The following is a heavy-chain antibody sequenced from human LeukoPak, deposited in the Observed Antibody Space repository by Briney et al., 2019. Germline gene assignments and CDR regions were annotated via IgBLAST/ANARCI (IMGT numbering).Heavy chain of an antibody. D-gene: IGHD3-10*01. Sequence: ASVKVSCKASGYTFTSYDINWVRQATGQGLEWMGWMNPNSGNAGYAQKFQGRVTMTRNTSISTAYMALSSLRSEDTAVYYCARDSRYYGSGSYYPYDYWGQGTLVTVSS. CDR1: GYTFTSYD. V-gene: IGHV1-8*01. CDR2: MNPNSGNA. J-gene: IGHJ4*02. CDR3: ARDSRYYGSGSYYPYDY.